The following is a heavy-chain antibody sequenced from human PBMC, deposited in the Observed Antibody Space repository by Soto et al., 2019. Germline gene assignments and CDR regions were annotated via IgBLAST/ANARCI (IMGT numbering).Heavy chain of an antibody. CDR3: ARDGAYNWV. J-gene: IGHJ4*02. Sequence: ELQLVASGGGLVQPGGSLRLSCAASGFTVSNNYLRWVRQAPGKGLEWVSLIYSGGDTYYADSVKGRFTISRDNSKNTLYLQMNSLRAEDTAVYYCARDGAYNWVGGQGNLVTVSS. CDR1: GFTVSNNY. V-gene: IGHV3-66*01. CDR2: IYSGGDT. D-gene: IGHD1-1*01.